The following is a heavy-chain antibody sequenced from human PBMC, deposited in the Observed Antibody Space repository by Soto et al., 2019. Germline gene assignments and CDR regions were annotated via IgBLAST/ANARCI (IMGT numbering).Heavy chain of an antibody. V-gene: IGHV3-20*01. J-gene: IGHJ5*02. CDR1: GFTFDDYG. D-gene: IGHD3-9*01. CDR2: INWNGGST. CDR3: ARLRYFDWREDQFDP. Sequence: GGSLRLSCAASGFTFDDYGMSWVRQAPGKGLEWVSGINWNGGSTGYADSVKGRFTISRDNAKNSLYLQMNSLRAEDTALYHCARLRYFDWREDQFDPWGQGTLVTVSS.